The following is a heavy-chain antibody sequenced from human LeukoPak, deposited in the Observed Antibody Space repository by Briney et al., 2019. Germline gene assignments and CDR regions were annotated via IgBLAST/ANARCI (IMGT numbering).Heavy chain of an antibody. V-gene: IGHV1-18*01. CDR3: ARDADPRSSGYYGY. D-gene: IGHD3-22*01. J-gene: IGHJ4*02. CDR1: GYDFINYG. Sequence: ASVKVSCKASGYDFINYGISWVRQAPGQGLEWMGWISAYNGNTNYAQKLQGRVTMTTDTSTSTAYMELRSLRSDDTAVYYCARDADPRSSGYYGYWGQGTLVTVSS. CDR2: ISAYNGNT.